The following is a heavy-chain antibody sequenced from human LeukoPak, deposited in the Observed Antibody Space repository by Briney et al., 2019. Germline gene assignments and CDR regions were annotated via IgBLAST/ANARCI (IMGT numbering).Heavy chain of an antibody. CDR2: INPSSGGT. J-gene: IGHJ4*02. Sequence: ASVKVSCKASVYTFTDYYAHWVLQAPGQGLEWMGWINPSSGGTNYAQKFQGGVTMTRDTSISTAYLELSRLRSDDTAVYYCARSYRGRRFVYWRRGTLVTVSS. V-gene: IGHV1-2*02. CDR1: VYTFTDYY. CDR3: ARSYRGRRFVY. D-gene: IGHD2-21*01.